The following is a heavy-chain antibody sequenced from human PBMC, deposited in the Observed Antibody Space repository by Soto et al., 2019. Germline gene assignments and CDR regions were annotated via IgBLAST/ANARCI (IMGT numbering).Heavy chain of an antibody. D-gene: IGHD3-10*01. V-gene: IGHV4-59*01. CDR2: IYYSGST. Sequence: QVQLQESGPGLVKPSETLSLTCTVSGGSSSSYYWSWIRQPPGKGLEWIGDIYYSGSTNYNPSLSAPVTLSLDTSKNQFSLKLSSVTDADTAVYYCARSNGSGSYYTSVIRGGIPPFDYWGQGTLVTVSS. J-gene: IGHJ4*02. CDR3: ARSNGSGSYYTSVIRGGIPPFDY. CDR1: GGSSSSYY.